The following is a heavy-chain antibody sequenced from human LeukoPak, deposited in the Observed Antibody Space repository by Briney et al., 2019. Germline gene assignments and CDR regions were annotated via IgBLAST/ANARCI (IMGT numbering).Heavy chain of an antibody. V-gene: IGHV3-30*04. Sequence: GGSLRLSCAASGFTFSSHALHWVRQAPGKGLEWVAVISSDGSYKYYADSVKGRFTISRDNSKNTLYLQMNSLIPEDTAVYYCARQYISGQWYFDYWGQGTLVTVSS. CDR3: ARQYISGQWYFDY. CDR2: ISSDGSYK. CDR1: GFTFSSHA. D-gene: IGHD5-18*01. J-gene: IGHJ4*02.